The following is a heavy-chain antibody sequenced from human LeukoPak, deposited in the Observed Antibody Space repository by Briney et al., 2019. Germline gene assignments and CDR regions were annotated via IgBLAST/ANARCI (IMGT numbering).Heavy chain of an antibody. CDR1: GFIFSSYS. CDR2: ISSSSSYI. V-gene: IGHV3-21*01. CDR3: ARGRPGYSNYVFDY. J-gene: IGHJ4*02. D-gene: IGHD4-11*01. Sequence: GGSLRLSCAASGFIFSSYSMNWVRQAPGKGLEWVSSISSSSSYIYYADSVKGRFTISRDNAKNSLYLQMNSLRAEDTAVYYCARGRPGYSNYVFDYWGQGTLVTVSS.